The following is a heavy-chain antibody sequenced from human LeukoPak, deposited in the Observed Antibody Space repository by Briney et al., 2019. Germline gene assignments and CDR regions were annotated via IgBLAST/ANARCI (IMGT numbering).Heavy chain of an antibody. CDR1: GFTFSSYA. D-gene: IGHD6-19*01. J-gene: IGHJ3*02. V-gene: IGHV3-30*04. Sequence: GGSLRLSCAASGFTFSSYAMHWVRQAPGKGLEWVAVISYDGSNKYYADSVKGRFTISRDNSKNTLYLQMNSLRAEDTAVYYCAKGRSGYSSGWHAFDIWGQGTMVTVSS. CDR3: AKGRSGYSSGWHAFDI. CDR2: ISYDGSNK.